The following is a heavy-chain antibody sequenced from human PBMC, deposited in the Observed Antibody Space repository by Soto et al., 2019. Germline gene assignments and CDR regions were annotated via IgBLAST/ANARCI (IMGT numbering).Heavy chain of an antibody. V-gene: IGHV1-69*12. D-gene: IGHD3-9*01. J-gene: IGHJ4*02. CDR1: GGTFSSYS. Sequence: QVQLVQSGAEVQKPGSSVKVSCKASGGTFSSYSFNWVRQAPGQGLEWMGGIIPTYDSGNYAQKFQGRVTITADEATTTVYMELTSLRSDDTAVYYCSRGGLPRGYAYPPGYNYWGQGTLVTVSS. CDR3: SRGGLPRGYAYPPGYNY. CDR2: IIPTYDSG.